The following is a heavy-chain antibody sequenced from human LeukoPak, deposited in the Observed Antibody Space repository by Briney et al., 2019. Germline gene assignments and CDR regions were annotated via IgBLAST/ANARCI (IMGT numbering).Heavy chain of an antibody. CDR2: ISAYNGNT. V-gene: IGHV1-18*01. Sequence: LRASVKVSCKASGYTFTSYGISWVRQAPGQGLEWMGWISAYNGNTNYAQKLQGRVTMTTDTSTSTAYMELRSLRSDDTAVYYCARDYYDSSGYSGLDWFDPWGQGTLVTVSS. J-gene: IGHJ5*02. CDR3: ARDYYDSSGYSGLDWFDP. D-gene: IGHD3-22*01. CDR1: GYTFTSYG.